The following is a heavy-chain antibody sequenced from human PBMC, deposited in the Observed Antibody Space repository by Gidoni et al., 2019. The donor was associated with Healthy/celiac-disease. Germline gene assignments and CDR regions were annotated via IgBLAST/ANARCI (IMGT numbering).Heavy chain of an antibody. CDR2: IIPIFGTA. J-gene: IGHJ3*02. D-gene: IGHD1-1*01. V-gene: IGHV1-69*01. CDR3: ARPMGGSSVDDWNDFHAFDI. CDR1: GGTFSSYA. Sequence: QVQLVQSGAEVKKPGSSVKVSCKASGGTFSSYAISWVRQAPGQGLEWMGGIIPIFGTANYAQKFQGRVTITADESTSTAYMELSSLRSEDTAVYYCARPMGGSSVDDWNDFHAFDIWGQGTMVTVSS.